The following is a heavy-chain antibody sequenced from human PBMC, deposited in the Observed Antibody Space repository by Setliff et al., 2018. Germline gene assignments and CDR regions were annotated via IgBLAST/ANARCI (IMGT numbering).Heavy chain of an antibody. J-gene: IGHJ6*03. CDR3: ARMSGFQYIDV. CDR2: IYTSWST. D-gene: IGHD3-3*01. V-gene: IGHV4-61*09. Sequence: SETLSLTCTVSGGSVGNSHYYWSWFRQPAGKELDWIGQIYTSWSTNYNPSLKSRVTISLDTSKNQFSLSLTSVTAEDTAVYYCARMSGFQYIDVWDKGTTVTVSS. CDR1: GGSVGNSHYY.